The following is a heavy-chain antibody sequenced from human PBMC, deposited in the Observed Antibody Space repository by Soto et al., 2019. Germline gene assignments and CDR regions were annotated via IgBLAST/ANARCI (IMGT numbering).Heavy chain of an antibody. CDR1: GYTFSSYG. J-gene: IGHJ1*01. D-gene: IGHD5-18*01. Sequence: GVSVKVSCKASGYTFSSYGISWVRQAPGQELEWMGWISAYNGNTNYAQKLQGRVTMTTDTSTSTAYMELRSLRSDDTAVYYCARYGSGRGYSYVKRFQHWGQGTLVTVSS. CDR2: ISAYNGNT. V-gene: IGHV1-18*01. CDR3: ARYGSGRGYSYVKRFQH.